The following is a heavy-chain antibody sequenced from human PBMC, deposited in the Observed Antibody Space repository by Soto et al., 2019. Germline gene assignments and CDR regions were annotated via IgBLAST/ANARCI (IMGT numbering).Heavy chain of an antibody. CDR1: GGIFSTYA. Sequence: QVQLVQSGAEVKKPGSSVKVSCKASGGIFSTYAISWLRKAPGQGLEWMGGIIPIFGTPNYAQRFQGRVTITADESTSTAYMELSRLRSEDTAVYYCARDRDDYRSRNYYNRIDFWGQGTLVTVSS. CDR3: ARDRDDYRSRNYYNRIDF. D-gene: IGHD3-10*01. CDR2: IIPIFGTP. V-gene: IGHV1-69*01. J-gene: IGHJ4*02.